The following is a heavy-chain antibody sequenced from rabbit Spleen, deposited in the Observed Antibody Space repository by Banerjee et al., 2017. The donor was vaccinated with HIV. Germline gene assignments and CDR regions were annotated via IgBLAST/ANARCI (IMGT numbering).Heavy chain of an antibody. V-gene: IGHV1S47*01. CDR1: GFDFSNYG. CDR3: VRDLGYDDYSEKGYFNL. D-gene: IGHD2-1*01. CDR2: IDPIFGRT. J-gene: IGHJ4*01. Sequence: QEQLVESGGGLVQPGGSLKLSCKASGFDFSNYGVSWGRQAPGKGLEWIGYIDPIFGRTYYASWVNGRFTISSHNAQNTLYLQLNSLTAADTATYFCVRDLGYDDYSEKGYFNLWGQGTLVTVS.